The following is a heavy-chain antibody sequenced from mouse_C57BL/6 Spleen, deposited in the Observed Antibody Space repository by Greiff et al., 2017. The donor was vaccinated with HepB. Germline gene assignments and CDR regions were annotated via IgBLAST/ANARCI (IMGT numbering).Heavy chain of an antibody. Sequence: VQLKQSGGGLVQPGGSLKLSCAASGFTFSDYGMAWVRQAPRKGPEWVAFISNLAYSIYYADTVTGRFTISRENAKNTLYLEMSSLRSEDTAMYYCARRAHGSSYWYFDVWGTGTTVTVSS. J-gene: IGHJ1*03. CDR2: ISNLAYSI. D-gene: IGHD1-1*01. CDR1: GFTFSDYG. V-gene: IGHV5-15*01. CDR3: ARRAHGSSYWYFDV.